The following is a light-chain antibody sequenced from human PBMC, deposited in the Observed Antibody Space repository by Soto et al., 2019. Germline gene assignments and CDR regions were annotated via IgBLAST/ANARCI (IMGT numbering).Light chain of an antibody. V-gene: IGLV1-51*01. CDR1: SSNIGNHF. Sequence: QSVLTQPPSVSAAQGQKVTISCSGSSSNIGNHFVSWYQQVPGTAPTLLIYDDDKRPSGIPDRFSGSKSGTSATLGITGLQSGDEADYYCGAWDGSLSTGVFGGGTKLTVL. J-gene: IGLJ3*02. CDR2: DDD. CDR3: GAWDGSLSTGV.